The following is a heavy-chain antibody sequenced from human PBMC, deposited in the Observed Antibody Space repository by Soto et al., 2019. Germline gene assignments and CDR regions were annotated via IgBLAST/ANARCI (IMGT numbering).Heavy chain of an antibody. J-gene: IGHJ4*02. V-gene: IGHV3-23*01. D-gene: IGHD3-3*01. CDR1: GFTFSSYA. CDR2: ISGSGGST. Sequence: GGSLRLSCAASGFTFSSYAMSWVRQAPGKGLEWVSAISGSGGSTYYVDSVKGRFTISRDNSKNTLYLQMNSLRAEDTAVYYCAKILRFLEWSLDYWGQGTLVTVSS. CDR3: AKILRFLEWSLDY.